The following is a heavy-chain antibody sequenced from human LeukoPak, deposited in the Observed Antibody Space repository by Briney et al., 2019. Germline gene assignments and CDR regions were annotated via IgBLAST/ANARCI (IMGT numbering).Heavy chain of an antibody. Sequence: ASVKVSCKASGYTFTGYYMHWVRQAPGQGLEWMGWINPNSGGTNYAQKFQGRVTMTRDTSISTAYMELSRLRSDDTAVYYCATGYSSGWYDYYYMDVWGKGTTVTISS. CDR2: INPNSGGT. J-gene: IGHJ6*03. D-gene: IGHD6-19*01. CDR1: GYTFTGYY. CDR3: ATGYSSGWYDYYYMDV. V-gene: IGHV1-2*02.